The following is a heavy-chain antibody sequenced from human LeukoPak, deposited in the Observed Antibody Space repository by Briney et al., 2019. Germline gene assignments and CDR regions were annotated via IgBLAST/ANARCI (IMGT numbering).Heavy chain of an antibody. J-gene: IGHJ4*02. D-gene: IGHD3-22*01. CDR3: ARNIVAYYYDSSGYWY. V-gene: IGHV4-39*01. CDR1: GGSISSSSYY. CDR2: IYYSGST. Sequence: SETLSLTCTVSGGSISSSSYYWGWIRQPPGKGLEWIGSIYYSGSTYYNPSLKSRVTISVDTSKNQFSLELSSVTAADTAVYYCARNIVAYYYDSSGYWYWGQGALVTVSS.